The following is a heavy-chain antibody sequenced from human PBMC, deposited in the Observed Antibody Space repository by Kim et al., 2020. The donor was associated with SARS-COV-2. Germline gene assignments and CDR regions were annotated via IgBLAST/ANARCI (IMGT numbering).Heavy chain of an antibody. J-gene: IGHJ5*02. D-gene: IGHD2-2*01. V-gene: IGHV3-74*01. CDR2: INSDGSST. Sequence: GGSLRLSCAASGFTFSSYWMHWVRQAPGKGLVWVSRINSDGSSTSYADSVKGRFTISRDNAKNTLYLQMNSLRAEDTAVYYCARENQLQIEAAPKNIVGGYNWFDPWGQGTLVTVSS. CDR3: ARENQLQIEAAPKNIVGGYNWFDP. CDR1: GFTFSSYW.